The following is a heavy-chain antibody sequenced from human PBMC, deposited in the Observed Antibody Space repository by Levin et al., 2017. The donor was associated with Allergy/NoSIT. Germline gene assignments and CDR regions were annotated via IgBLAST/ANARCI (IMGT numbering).Heavy chain of an antibody. Sequence: GESLKISCKASGYSFSNSWIAWVRQMPGKGLEWVGVIYPGDSDTRYNPSFQGQVTISADKSISTAYLQWTSLKASDTALYYCARRASDYSNYVYYFDYWGQGTRVTVSS. CDR2: IYPGDSDT. D-gene: IGHD4-11*01. CDR3: ARRASDYSNYVYYFDY. J-gene: IGHJ4*02. CDR1: GYSFSNSW. V-gene: IGHV5-51*01.